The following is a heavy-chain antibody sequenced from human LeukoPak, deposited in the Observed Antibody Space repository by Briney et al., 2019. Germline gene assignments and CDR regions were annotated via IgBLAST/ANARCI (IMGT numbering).Heavy chain of an antibody. V-gene: IGHV1-69*04. CDR2: IIPILGIA. CDR3: ARVRGGSSGYYYPFDY. D-gene: IGHD3-22*01. Sequence: SVKVSCKASGGTFSSYAISWVRHAPGQGLEWMGRIIPILGIANYAQKFQGRVTVTADKSTSTAYMELSSLRSEDTAVYYCARVRGGSSGYYYPFDYWGQGTLVTVSS. J-gene: IGHJ4*02. CDR1: GGTFSSYA.